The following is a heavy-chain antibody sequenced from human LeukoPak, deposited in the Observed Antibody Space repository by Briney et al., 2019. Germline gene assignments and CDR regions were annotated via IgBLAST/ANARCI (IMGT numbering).Heavy chain of an antibody. CDR2: IYYSGST. J-gene: IGHJ4*02. D-gene: IGHD4-17*01. V-gene: IGHV4-59*12. CDR3: ARGFKTAVTPFDY. Sequence: SETLSLTCTVSGGSISSYYWSWIRQPPGKGLEWIGYIYYSGSTNYNPSLKSRVTISVDTSKNQFTLKLSSVTAADTAVYYCARGFKTAVTPFDYWGQGTLVTVSS. CDR1: GGSISSYY.